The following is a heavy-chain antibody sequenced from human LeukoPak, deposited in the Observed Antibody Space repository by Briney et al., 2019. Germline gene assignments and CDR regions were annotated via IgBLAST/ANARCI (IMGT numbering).Heavy chain of an antibody. V-gene: IGHV3-23*01. CDR3: ARAPQRQRPSDAFDI. D-gene: IGHD5-18*01. CDR1: KFTFNNYA. CDR2: ISGSGDNT. J-gene: IGHJ3*02. Sequence: PGGSLRLSCAASKFTFNNYAMNWVRQAPGKGLEWVSGISGSGDNTYYADSVKGRFTISRDNSKNTLYLQMNSLRAEDTAVYYCARAPQRQRPSDAFDIWGQGTMVTVSS.